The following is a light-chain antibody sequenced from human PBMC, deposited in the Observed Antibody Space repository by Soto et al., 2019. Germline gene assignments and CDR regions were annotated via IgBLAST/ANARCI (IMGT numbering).Light chain of an antibody. CDR2: DAS. J-gene: IGKJ1*01. V-gene: IGKV3-11*01. CDR3: TPHMYTLVT. CDR1: QSVSSY. Sequence: EIVLTQSPAILSMSPGERATLSCRASQSVSSYFAWYQQKPGQAPRLLIYDASNRATGVPARFSGSGSGTDFTLTISSLEPEVFAVDYATPHMYTLVTFGQ.